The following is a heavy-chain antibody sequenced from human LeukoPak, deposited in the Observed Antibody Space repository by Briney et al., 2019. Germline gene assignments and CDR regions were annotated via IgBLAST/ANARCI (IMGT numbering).Heavy chain of an antibody. J-gene: IGHJ4*02. V-gene: IGHV3-30-3*01. CDR3: ARDKMGATFDY. CDR2: ISYDGSNK. D-gene: IGHD1-26*01. CDR1: GFTFSSYA. Sequence: GRSLRLSCAASGFTFSSYAMHWVRQAPDKGLEWVAVISYDGSNKYYADSVKGRFTISRDNSKNTLYLQMNSLRAEDTAVYYCARDKMGATFDYWGQGTLVTVSS.